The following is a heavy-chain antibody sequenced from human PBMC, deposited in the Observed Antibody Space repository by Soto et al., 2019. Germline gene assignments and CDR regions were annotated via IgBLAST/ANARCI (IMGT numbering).Heavy chain of an antibody. J-gene: IGHJ4*02. CDR2: ISAYNGNT. D-gene: IGHD6-13*01. CDR1: GYTFTSYG. CDR3: ARVVAAGDTEDGLYYFHY. V-gene: IGHV1-18*01. Sequence: ASVKVSCKASGYTFTSYGISWVRQAPGQGLEWMGWISAYNGNTNYAQKLQGRVTMTTDTSTSTAYMELRSLRSDDTAVYYCARVVAAGDTEDGLYYFHYWGQGTLVTVLL.